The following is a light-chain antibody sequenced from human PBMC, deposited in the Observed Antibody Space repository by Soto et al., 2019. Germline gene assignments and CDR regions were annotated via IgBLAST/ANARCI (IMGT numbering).Light chain of an antibody. J-gene: IGLJ2*01. CDR1: SRDIGGFND. V-gene: IGLV2-14*01. CDR2: DVT. CDR3: SSYTSSRTLEI. Sequence: QSALTQPASVSGSPGRSITISCTGTSRDIGGFNDVSWYQQYPGRAPKLVIYDVTNRPSGVSNRFSGSKSGNTASLTISGLQAEDEADYYCSSYTSSRTLEIFGGGTKLTVL.